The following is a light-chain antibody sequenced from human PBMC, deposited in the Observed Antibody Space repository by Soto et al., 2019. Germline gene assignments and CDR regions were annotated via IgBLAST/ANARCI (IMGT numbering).Light chain of an antibody. J-gene: IGKJ2*01. CDR3: QQSYSTPYT. Sequence: DIQMTQSPSSLSASVGDRVTITCRASQSISSYLNWYQQKPGKAPKLLIYAASSLQRGVPPRFSGSGSGTDFTLNISSLQPEDFAPYYCQQSYSTPYTFGQGTKLEIK. CDR2: AAS. V-gene: IGKV1-39*01. CDR1: QSISSY.